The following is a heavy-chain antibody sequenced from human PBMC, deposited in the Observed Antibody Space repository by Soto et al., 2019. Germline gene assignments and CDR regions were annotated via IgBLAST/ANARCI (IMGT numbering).Heavy chain of an antibody. V-gene: IGHV3-23*01. Sequence: EVQLLESGGGLVQPGGSLRLSCAASGFTFSTYAMSWVRQAPGKGLEWVSAISGTGGSTYYADSVKGRFTISRDNTKNTLYLQMNSLIAEDTAVYYCAKNWDTTSSPSSHWGQGTLVTVSS. CDR3: AKNWDTTSSPSSH. CDR2: ISGTGGST. CDR1: GFTFSTYA. D-gene: IGHD6-6*01. J-gene: IGHJ4*02.